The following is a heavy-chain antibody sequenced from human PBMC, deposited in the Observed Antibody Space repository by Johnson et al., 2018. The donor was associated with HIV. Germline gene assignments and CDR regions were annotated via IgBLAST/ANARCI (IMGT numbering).Heavy chain of an antibody. D-gene: IGHD6-19*01. J-gene: IGHJ3*02. CDR2: IKQDGSEK. CDR1: GFIFRDYY. Sequence: VQLVESGGGLVKPGGSLRLSCAVSGFIFRDYYMSWIRQAPGKGLEWVANIKQDGSEKYYVDSVKGRFTISRDNVKNSLYLQMNSLRAEDTAVYYCARASHSSGWYGRLGDAFDIWGQGTMVTVSS. CDR3: ARASHSSGWYGRLGDAFDI. V-gene: IGHV3-7*03.